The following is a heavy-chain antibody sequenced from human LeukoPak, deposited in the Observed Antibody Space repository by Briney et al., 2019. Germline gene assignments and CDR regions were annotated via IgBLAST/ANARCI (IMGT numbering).Heavy chain of an antibody. CDR3: VRGRDRSKAGDH. V-gene: IGHV4-34*01. D-gene: IGHD5-24*01. CDR1: GGSCDDYY. Sequence: SETLSLTCAVCGGSCDDYYCSWLRQPPGKGLEWIGEIHPSGIFYYNSSLLSRVTISIDTSKSQFSLRLTSVTAADTAFYYCVRGRDRSKAGDHWGQGSLVTVSS. CDR2: IHPSGIF. J-gene: IGHJ4*02.